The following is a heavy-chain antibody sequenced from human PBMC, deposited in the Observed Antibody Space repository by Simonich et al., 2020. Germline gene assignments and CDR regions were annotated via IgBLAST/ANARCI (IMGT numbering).Heavy chain of an antibody. CDR1: GYTFTGYY. D-gene: IGHD7-27*01. J-gene: IGHJ6*03. V-gene: IGHV1-2*02. CDR2: INPNSGGT. CDR3: ARGALTGDYYYMDV. Sequence: QVQLVQSGAEVKKPGASVKVSCKASGYTFTGYYMHWVRQAPGQGLEGMGWINPNSGGTNDAQKFQGGVTMTRDTSISTAYMELSRLRSDDTAVYYCARGALTGDYYYMDVWGKGTTVTVSS.